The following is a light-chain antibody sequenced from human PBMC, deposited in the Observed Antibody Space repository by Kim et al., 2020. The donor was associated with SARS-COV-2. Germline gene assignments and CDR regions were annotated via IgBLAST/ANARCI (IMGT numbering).Light chain of an antibody. CDR2: VNGDGSH. Sequence: LVPTQSPAASASLGASVKLTCTLSSGHSSYAIAWHQQHPEKGPRYLMKVNGDGSHTKGDGIPDRFSGSSSGAERYLTISSLQSDDESDYYCQTWGTGWVFGGGTQLTVL. J-gene: IGLJ3*02. CDR3: QTWGTGWV. V-gene: IGLV4-69*01. CDR1: SGHSSYA.